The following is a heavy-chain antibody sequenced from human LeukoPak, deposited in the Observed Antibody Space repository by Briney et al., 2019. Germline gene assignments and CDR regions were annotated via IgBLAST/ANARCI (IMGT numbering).Heavy chain of an antibody. Sequence: KPSETLSLTCAVYGGSFSGYYWSWIRQPPGKGLEWIGEINHSGSTNYNPSLKSRVTISVDTSKNQFSLKLSSVTAADTAVYYCARVGSSYGYYYYGMDVWGKGTTVTVSS. CDR2: INHSGST. CDR1: GGSFSGYY. D-gene: IGHD5-18*01. V-gene: IGHV4-34*01. CDR3: ARVGSSYGYYYYGMDV. J-gene: IGHJ6*04.